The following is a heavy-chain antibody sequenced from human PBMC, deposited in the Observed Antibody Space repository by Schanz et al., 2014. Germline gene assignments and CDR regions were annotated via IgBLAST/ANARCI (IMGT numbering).Heavy chain of an antibody. Sequence: EVQLVESGGGLIQPGGSLRLSCAVSGFTVSSNYMSWVRQAPGKGLEWVSTVYMSAASTRYADSVKGRFIISRDSSKNTLVLKMNSLRPEDTARYFCARDEGRDGYNLAFDVGGQGTLVTVSS. CDR3: ARDEGRDGYNLAFDV. J-gene: IGHJ3*01. CDR2: VYMSAAST. CDR1: GFTVSSNY. V-gene: IGHV3-53*01. D-gene: IGHD5-12*01.